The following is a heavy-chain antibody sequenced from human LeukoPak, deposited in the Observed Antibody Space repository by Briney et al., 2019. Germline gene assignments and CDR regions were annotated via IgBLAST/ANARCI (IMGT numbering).Heavy chain of an antibody. CDR2: INTNTGNP. Sequence: ASVKVSCKASGNTFTNYAINWVRQAPGQGLECMGWINTNTGNPMYVQGFTGRFVFSLDTSVSTAYLQINSLEAEDSAVYYCAASPQHIPTPASGWFDPWGQGTLVIVSS. D-gene: IGHD1-1*01. CDR3: AASPQHIPTPASGWFDP. CDR1: GNTFTNYA. J-gene: IGHJ5*02. V-gene: IGHV7-4-1*02.